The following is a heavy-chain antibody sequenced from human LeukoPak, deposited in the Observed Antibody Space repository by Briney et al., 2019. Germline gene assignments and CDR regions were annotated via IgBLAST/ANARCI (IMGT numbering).Heavy chain of an antibody. D-gene: IGHD3-22*01. CDR2: INPNSGGT. CDR3: AREDYYDDSGFYNNEEYFQH. J-gene: IGHJ1*01. V-gene: IGHV1-2*02. CDR1: RYTFTGYY. Sequence: ASVKVSRKASRYTFTGYYMHWVRQAPGQGLEWMGWINPNSGGTNYAQKFQGRVTMTRDTSISTAYMELSRPRSDDTAVYYCAREDYYDDSGFYNNEEYFQHWGQGTLVTVSS.